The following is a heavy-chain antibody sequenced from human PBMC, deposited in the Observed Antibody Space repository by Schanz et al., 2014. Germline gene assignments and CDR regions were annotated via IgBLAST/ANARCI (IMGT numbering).Heavy chain of an antibody. V-gene: IGHV7-4-1*02. CDR3: ARARYGLDV. J-gene: IGHJ6*02. CDR2: INPTTGNP. Sequence: QVQLVQSGAEVQKPGASVMLSCKTSGYSFTRSGISWVRQAPGQGLEWMGWINPTTGNPGYAQGFTGRFVFSFDTSVSTAYLQISGLKAEDTAVYYCARARYGLDVWGQGTTVTVSS. CDR1: GYSFTRSG.